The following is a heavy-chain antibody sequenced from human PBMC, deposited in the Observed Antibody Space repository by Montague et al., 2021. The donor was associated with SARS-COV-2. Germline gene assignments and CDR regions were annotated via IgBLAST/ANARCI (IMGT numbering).Heavy chain of an antibody. Sequence: SETLSLTCAVYGGSFSGYYWSWIRQPPGKGLEWIGEINHSGSTNYNPSLKSQVTISVDTSKNQFSLKLGSVTAADTAVYYCARVRYYGSGTSLGMDVWGQGTTVTVSS. CDR2: INHSGST. CDR1: GGSFSGYY. D-gene: IGHD3-10*01. J-gene: IGHJ6*02. CDR3: ARVRYYGSGTSLGMDV. V-gene: IGHV4-34*01.